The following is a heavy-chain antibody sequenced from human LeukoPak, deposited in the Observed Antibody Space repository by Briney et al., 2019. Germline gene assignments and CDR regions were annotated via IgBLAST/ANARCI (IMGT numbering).Heavy chain of an antibody. V-gene: IGHV3-23*01. Sequence: SGGSLRLSCAASGFTFTSYSMSWVRQAPGKGLEWVSGTSDRGDYTYYADSVKGRFTISRDNSKSTLYLEMSSLRVEDTAIYYCAKWPEGAMDYFDYWGQGTLVTVSS. J-gene: IGHJ4*02. CDR3: AKWPEGAMDYFDY. CDR2: TSDRGDYT. CDR1: GFTFTSYS. D-gene: IGHD3-16*01.